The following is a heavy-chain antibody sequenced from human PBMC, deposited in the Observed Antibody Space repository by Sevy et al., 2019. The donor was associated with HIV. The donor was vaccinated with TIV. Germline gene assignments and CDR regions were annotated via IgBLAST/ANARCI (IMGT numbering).Heavy chain of an antibody. D-gene: IGHD1-26*01. CDR1: GFTFSYYD. J-gene: IGHJ4*02. CDR3: ARKSVGYYHFDY. CDR2: FGIAGDT. V-gene: IGHV3-13*01. Sequence: GGSLRLSCAASGFTFSYYDMHWVRQPTGKGLEWVSGFGIAGDTYYSDSLKGRFTTSRENAKNSWYLQMNSLRVGDTAVYCCARKSVGYYHFDYWGQGTLVTVSS.